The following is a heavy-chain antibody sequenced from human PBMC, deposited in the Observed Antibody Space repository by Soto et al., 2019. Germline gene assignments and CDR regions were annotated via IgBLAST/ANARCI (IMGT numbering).Heavy chain of an antibody. V-gene: IGHV4-31*03. D-gene: IGHD1-1*01. J-gene: IGHJ5*02. CDR2: IYYTGST. Sequence: QVQLQESGPGLVKPSQTLSLTCTVSGGSISSGGYYWSWIRQHPGKGLEWIGYIYYTGSTYYNPSLKSRVTVSVDTSTNQFSQKLSSVTAADTAVYYCARDNEPGVHGVDWFDPWGQGTLVTVSS. CDR3: ARDNEPGVHGVDWFDP. CDR1: GGSISSGGYY.